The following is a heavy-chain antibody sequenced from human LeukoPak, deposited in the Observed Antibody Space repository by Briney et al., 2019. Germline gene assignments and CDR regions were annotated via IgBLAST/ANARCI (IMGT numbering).Heavy chain of an antibody. CDR3: ASLLWFGEPPFDP. V-gene: IGHV4-38-2*02. J-gene: IGHJ5*02. D-gene: IGHD3-10*01. CDR1: GYSISSGYY. Sequence: SSETLSLTCTVSGYSISSGYYWGWIRQPPGKGLEWIGSIYHSGSTYYNPSLKSRVTISVDTSKNQFSLKLSSVTAADTAVYYCASLLWFGEPPFDPWGQGTLVTVSS. CDR2: IYHSGST.